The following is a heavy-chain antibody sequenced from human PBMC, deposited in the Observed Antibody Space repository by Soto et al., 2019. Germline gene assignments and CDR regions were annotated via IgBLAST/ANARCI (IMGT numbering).Heavy chain of an antibody. Sequence: QVQLQESGPGLVKPSQTLSLTCTVSGGSISSGGYYWSWIRQHPGKGLEWIGYIYYSGRTYYNPSLKSRVTISVDTSKNQFSLKLSSVTAADTAVYYCARGGIVVVVAARDAFDIWGQGTMVTVSS. V-gene: IGHV4-31*03. CDR3: ARGGIVVVVAARDAFDI. D-gene: IGHD2-15*01. CDR1: GGSISSGGYY. CDR2: IYYSGRT. J-gene: IGHJ3*02.